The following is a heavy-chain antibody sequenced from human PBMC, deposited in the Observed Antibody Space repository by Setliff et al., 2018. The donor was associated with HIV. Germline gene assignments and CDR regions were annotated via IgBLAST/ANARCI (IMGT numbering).Heavy chain of an antibody. Sequence: SETLSLTCTVSGGSISSGIYYWIWIRQPAGKGLEWIGHVYTTGGTNYNPSLESRLTISVDTSRNQFSLGLSSVTAADTAVYYCARAPTGVTNAFDIWGQGAMVTVS. D-gene: IGHD2-8*02. V-gene: IGHV4-61*09. CDR1: GGSISSGIYY. CDR3: ARAPTGVTNAFDI. J-gene: IGHJ3*02. CDR2: VYTTGGT.